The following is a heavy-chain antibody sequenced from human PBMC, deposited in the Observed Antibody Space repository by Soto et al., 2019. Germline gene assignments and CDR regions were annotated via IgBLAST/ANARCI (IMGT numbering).Heavy chain of an antibody. V-gene: IGHV4-34*01. CDR3: ANDYGDYRNDAFDI. J-gene: IGHJ3*02. CDR2: IHHSGTT. D-gene: IGHD4-17*01. Sequence: VQLRQWGAGLLKPSETLSLTCAVYGGLYSDYYWSWIRQAPGKGLEWIGEIHHSGTTNYNPSLRSRVTNTLDRSKNQFTLRLSSMTAADAAVYFCANDYGDYRNDAFDIWSPGTRVTVSS. CDR1: GGLYSDYY.